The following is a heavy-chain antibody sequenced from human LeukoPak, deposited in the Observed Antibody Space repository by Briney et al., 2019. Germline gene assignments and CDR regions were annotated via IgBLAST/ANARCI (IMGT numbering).Heavy chain of an antibody. V-gene: IGHV1-2*02. J-gene: IGHJ4*02. CDR1: GYTFAAYY. CDR2: IRPNSGVT. D-gene: IGHD5-18*01. Sequence: ASVKVSCKASGYTFAAYYMYWVRQAPGRGLEWMGWIRPNSGVTNYTQKFQGRVTMTRDTSINTAYMELSSLTSDDTAVYFCASRTAMGPIDYWGQGTLVTVSS. CDR3: ASRTAMGPIDY.